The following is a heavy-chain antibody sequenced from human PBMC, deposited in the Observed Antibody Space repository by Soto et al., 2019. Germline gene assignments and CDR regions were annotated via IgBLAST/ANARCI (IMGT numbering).Heavy chain of an antibody. D-gene: IGHD6-19*01. CDR3: AKYSSCCHEHY. Sequence: GGSLRLSCAASGFTFSSYAMTWVRQAPGKGLEWVSTISNSGGSTYYADSVKGRFTISRDNSKITLYVQMNSLRAEDTAIYYCAKYSSCCHEHYCGQGTLVTVSS. J-gene: IGHJ4*02. CDR1: GFTFSSYA. V-gene: IGHV3-23*01. CDR2: ISNSGGST.